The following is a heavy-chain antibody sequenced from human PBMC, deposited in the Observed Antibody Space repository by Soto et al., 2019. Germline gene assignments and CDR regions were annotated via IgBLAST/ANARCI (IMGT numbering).Heavy chain of an antibody. V-gene: IGHV4-34*01. D-gene: IGHD2-2*01. J-gene: IGHJ6*03. CDR2: INHSGST. CDR3: ATDVVPAARTTTNYYYMDV. Sequence: QVQLQQWGAGLLKPSETLSLTCAVYGGSFSGYYWSWIRQPPGKGLEWIGEINHSGSTNYNPSLKSRVTISVDTSKHQFSLKLSSVTAADTAVYYCATDVVPAARTTTNYYYMDVWGKGTTVTVSS. CDR1: GGSFSGYY.